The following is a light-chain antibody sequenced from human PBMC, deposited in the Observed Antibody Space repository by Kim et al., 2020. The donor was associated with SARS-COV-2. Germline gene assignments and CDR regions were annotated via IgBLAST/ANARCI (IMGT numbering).Light chain of an antibody. CDR2: GAS. CDR1: QSVSSN. V-gene: IGKV3-15*01. Sequence: EKVMTQSPDTLSVSPGERATLSCRASQSVSSNLAWYQQKPGQAPRLLIYGASTRATGIPARFSGSGSGTEFTLTISSLQSEDFAVYYCQQYNNWPLTFGGGTKVDIK. J-gene: IGKJ4*01. CDR3: QQYNNWPLT.